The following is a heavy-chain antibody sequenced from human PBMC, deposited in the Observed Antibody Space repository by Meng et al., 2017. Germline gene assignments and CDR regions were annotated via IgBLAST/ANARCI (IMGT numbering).Heavy chain of an antibody. Sequence: VQLVESAAGLVKSGGSLRLSCTASGFTFRNYWMHWVRQAPGKGLVWVSRIKPDGTMTVYADSVKGRFTISRDNAKNTLYLQMNSLRSDDTAVYYCARSDWFDPWGQGTLVTVSS. J-gene: IGHJ5*02. CDR3: ARSDWFDP. CDR2: IKPDGTMT. CDR1: GFTFRNYW. V-gene: IGHV3-74*01.